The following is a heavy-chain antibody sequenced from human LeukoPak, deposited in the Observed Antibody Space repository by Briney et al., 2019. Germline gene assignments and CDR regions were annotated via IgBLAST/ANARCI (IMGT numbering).Heavy chain of an antibody. CDR3: ARSQFGDIVVVPAATYFDY. D-gene: IGHD2-2*01. CDR1: GGSFSGYY. J-gene: IGHJ4*02. V-gene: IGHV4-34*01. Sequence: QPSETLSLTCAVYGGSFSGYYWSWIRQPPGKGLEWIGEINHSGSNNYNPSLKSRVPISVDTSKNQFSLKLSSVTAADTAVYYCARSQFGDIVVVPAATYFDYWGQGTLVTVSS. CDR2: INHSGSN.